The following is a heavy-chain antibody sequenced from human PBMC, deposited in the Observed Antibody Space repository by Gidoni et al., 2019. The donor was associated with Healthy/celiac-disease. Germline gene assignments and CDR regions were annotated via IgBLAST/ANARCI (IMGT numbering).Heavy chain of an antibody. D-gene: IGHD3-3*01. CDR1: GGSISSYY. CDR2: IYYSGST. V-gene: IGHV4-59*01. Sequence: QVQLPESGPGLVKPSETLSLTCTVSGGSISSYYWSWLRQPPGKGLEWIGYIYYSGSTNYNPSLKSRVTISVDTSKNQFSLKLSSVTAADTAVYYCARGSGGVRYGMDVWGQGTTVTVSS. J-gene: IGHJ6*02. CDR3: ARGSGGVRYGMDV.